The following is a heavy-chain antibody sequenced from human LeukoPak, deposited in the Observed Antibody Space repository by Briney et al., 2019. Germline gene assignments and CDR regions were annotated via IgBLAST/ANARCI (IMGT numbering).Heavy chain of an antibody. Sequence: SETLSLTCTVSGGSIRSYYWSWIRQPPGKGLEWIGNIYYSGSTYYNPSLKSRVSISVDTSKKHFSLRLSSVTAADTAVYYCARLGGYSYGYSGAFDIWGQGTMVTVSS. J-gene: IGHJ3*02. CDR3: ARLGGYSYGYSGAFDI. CDR1: GGSIRSYY. D-gene: IGHD5-18*01. CDR2: IYYSGST. V-gene: IGHV4-39*02.